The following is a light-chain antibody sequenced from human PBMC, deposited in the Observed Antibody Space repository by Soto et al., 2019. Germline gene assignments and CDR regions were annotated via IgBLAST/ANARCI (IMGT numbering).Light chain of an antibody. J-gene: IGKJ1*01. V-gene: IGKV4-1*01. CDR2: WAS. Sequence: DIVMTQSPDSLAVSLGERATINCKYSQTVLANSNNMNYLAWYQQKPGQPPKLVIYWASTRESGVPERFSGSGSGTDFTLNISRLQPEYVAVYYFQQYFKSPWTLGQGTKVEIK. CDR3: QQYFKSPWT. CDR1: QTVLANSNNMNY.